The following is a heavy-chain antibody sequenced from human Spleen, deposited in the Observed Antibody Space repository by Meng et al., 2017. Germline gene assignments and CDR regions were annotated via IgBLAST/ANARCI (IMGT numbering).Heavy chain of an antibody. J-gene: IGHJ4*02. D-gene: IGHD5-12*01. V-gene: IGHV2-5*02. CDR2: IYWDDDK. CDR1: GSSLSSSGVA. Sequence: ISFKESVPTRVKPTPTLSLTCTFSGSSLSSSGVAVDWIRQPPGKALEWLALIYWDDDKRYSPSLRSRLTITKDTSKSQVVLTMTNMDPVDAATYYCAHNPYSGYVNNWGQGILVTVSS. CDR3: AHNPYSGYVNN.